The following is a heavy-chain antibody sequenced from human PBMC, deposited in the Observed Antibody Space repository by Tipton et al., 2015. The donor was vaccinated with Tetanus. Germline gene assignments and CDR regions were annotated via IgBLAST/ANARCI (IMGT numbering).Heavy chain of an antibody. V-gene: IGHV3-9*01. D-gene: IGHD1/OR15-1a*01. J-gene: IGHJ4*02. CDR2: ITWNSGYI. CDR3: ARDPTRRFDY. Sequence: SLRLSCAASGFRFDTYAMFWVRQVPGKGLEWVSGITWNSGYIGYADSVKGRFTTSRDNAKNSLYLQMNSLRAEDTAVYYCARDPTRRFDYWGPGTLVTVSS. CDR1: GFRFDTYA.